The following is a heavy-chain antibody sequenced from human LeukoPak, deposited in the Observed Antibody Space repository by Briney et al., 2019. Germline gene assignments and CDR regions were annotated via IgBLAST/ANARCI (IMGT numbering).Heavy chain of an antibody. J-gene: IGHJ6*02. D-gene: IGHD6-13*01. CDR1: GFTLSSYA. V-gene: IGHV3-30*04. CDR2: ISFGGRNK. CDR3: ARDRDIAAAGYYYYYGMDV. Sequence: GGSLRLSCTTSGFTLSSYAMHWVRQAPGKGLEWVAVISFGGRNKYYADSVKGRFTISRDNSKNTLYLQMNSLRAEDTAVYYCARDRDIAAAGYYYYYGMDVWGQGTTVTVSS.